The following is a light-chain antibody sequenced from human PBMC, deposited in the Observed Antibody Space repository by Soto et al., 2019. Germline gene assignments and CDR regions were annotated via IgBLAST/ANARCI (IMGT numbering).Light chain of an antibody. CDR2: ATS. J-gene: IGKJ1*01. V-gene: IGKV3-20*01. CDR3: QQYFASSWT. Sequence: EIVLTQSPGTLSSSPGERATLSCRASQSIDSKYLAWYQHKPRQAPRLLIYATSSRATGIPDRFGGSGSGTDFTLTINRLEPEDFAVYYCQQYFASSWTFGQGTKVDIK. CDR1: QSIDSKY.